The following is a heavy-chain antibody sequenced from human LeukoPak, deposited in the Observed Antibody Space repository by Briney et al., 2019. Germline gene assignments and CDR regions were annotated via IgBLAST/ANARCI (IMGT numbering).Heavy chain of an antibody. D-gene: IGHD3-9*01. Sequence: SETLSLTCTVSGGSISSYYWSWIRQPPGKGLEWIGYISYSGSTNYNPSLKSRVTVSIDTSKDQFSLKLRSVTAADTAIYYCARQGYDILTGYIDAFDIWGQGTMVTVSS. J-gene: IGHJ3*02. CDR2: ISYSGST. V-gene: IGHV4-59*08. CDR3: ARQGYDILTGYIDAFDI. CDR1: GGSISSYY.